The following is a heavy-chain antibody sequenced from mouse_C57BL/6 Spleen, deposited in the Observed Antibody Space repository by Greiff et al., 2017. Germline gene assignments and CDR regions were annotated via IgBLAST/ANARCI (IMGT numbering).Heavy chain of an antibody. CDR2: IDPETGGT. Sequence: VQLQQSGAELVRPGASVTLSCKASGYTFTDYEMHWVKQTPVHGLEWIGAIDPETGGTAYNQKFKGKAILTADKSSSTAYMELRSLTSEDSAVYYCTRMGYYCGSSYFGYWGHGTTLTVAS. V-gene: IGHV1-15*01. D-gene: IGHD1-1*01. J-gene: IGHJ2*01. CDR3: TRMGYYCGSSYFGY. CDR1: GYTFTDYE.